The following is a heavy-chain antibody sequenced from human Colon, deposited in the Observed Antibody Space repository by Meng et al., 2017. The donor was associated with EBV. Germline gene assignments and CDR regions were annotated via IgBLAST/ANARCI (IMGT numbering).Heavy chain of an antibody. J-gene: IGHJ4*02. Sequence: QLQLQESGPGLLRPSETLSLTCSVSGDSISGSGDYWGWVRQPPGKGLEWIGNIYYTGSTYYNPSLKSRVTISVDTSKNQFSLKVTSMTAADTAVYYCARDGPLLWGPGTLVTVSS. CDR3: ARDGPLL. CDR1: GDSISGSGDY. CDR2: IYYTGST. V-gene: IGHV4-39*07.